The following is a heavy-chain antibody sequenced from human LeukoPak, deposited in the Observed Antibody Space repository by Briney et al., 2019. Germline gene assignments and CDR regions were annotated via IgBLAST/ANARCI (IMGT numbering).Heavy chain of an antibody. J-gene: IGHJ4*02. CDR2: ISSSSNFI. D-gene: IGHD1-1*01. Sequence: GGSLRLSCAASGFTFSSYSMNWVRQAPGKGLEWVSSISSSSNFIYYADSVKGRFTISRDNAKNSLYLQMNSLRAEDTAVYYCAKGQELDDGVFDSWGQGTLVTVSS. CDR1: GFTFSSYS. V-gene: IGHV3-21*01. CDR3: AKGQELDDGVFDS.